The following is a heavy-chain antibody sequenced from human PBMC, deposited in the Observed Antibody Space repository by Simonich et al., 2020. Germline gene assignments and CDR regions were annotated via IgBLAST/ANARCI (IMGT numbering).Heavy chain of an antibody. CDR2: IYPSDSGT. Sequence: EVQLVQSGAEVKKPGESLKISCKGSGYSFTSYWIGWVRQVPGEGLEWSGIIYPSDSGTIDSPAFQGQVTISADKSISTAYLQWSSLKASDTAMYYCVRPDSGYDYFDYWGQGTLVTVSS. CDR3: VRPDSGYDYFDY. J-gene: IGHJ4*02. D-gene: IGHD5-12*01. V-gene: IGHV5-51*03. CDR1: GYSFTSYW.